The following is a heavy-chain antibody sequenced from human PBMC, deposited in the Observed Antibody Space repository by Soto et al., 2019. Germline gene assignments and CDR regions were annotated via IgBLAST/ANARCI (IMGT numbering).Heavy chain of an antibody. D-gene: IGHD3-16*01. J-gene: IGHJ6*03. CDR2: IYYSGST. CDR1: GGSISSYY. CDR3: ARQGFGGYYMDF. V-gene: IGHV4-59*05. Sequence: SETLSLTCTVSGGSISSYYWSWIRQPPGKGLEWIGSIYYSGSTYYNPSLKSRVTISVDTSKNQFSLKLSSVTAADTAVYYCARQGFGGYYMDFWGKGTTVTVSS.